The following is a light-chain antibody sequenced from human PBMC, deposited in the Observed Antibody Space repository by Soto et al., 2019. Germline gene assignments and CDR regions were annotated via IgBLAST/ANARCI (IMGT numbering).Light chain of an antibody. CDR1: QSVTSGY. V-gene: IGKV3-20*01. CDR3: QQYGSSPYT. Sequence: IVLTQSPGTLSLSPGERATLSCRASQSVTSGYLAWYQQIPGQVPRLLVYAASTRATGIPDRFSGGGSGTDFTLTIHRLEPEDFAVYYCQQYGSSPYTFGGGTKVRI. J-gene: IGKJ4*01. CDR2: AAS.